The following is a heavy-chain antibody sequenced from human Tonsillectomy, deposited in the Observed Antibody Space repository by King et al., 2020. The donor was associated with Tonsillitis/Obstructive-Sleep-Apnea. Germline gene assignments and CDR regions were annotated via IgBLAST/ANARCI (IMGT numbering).Heavy chain of an antibody. J-gene: IGHJ6*02. D-gene: IGHD6-19*01. CDR3: AKDRGTGWYTDHYGLDV. V-gene: IGHV3-23*04. Sequence: VQLVESGGGLVQPGGSLRLSCAASGFTFSGYAMTWVRQAPGKGLEWVSVISGSGGNTYYADSVKGRFTISRDNSKNTLHLQMNSLRAEDTAVYYCAKDRGTGWYTDHYGLDVWGQGTTVTVSS. CDR1: GFTFSGYA. CDR2: ISGSGGNT.